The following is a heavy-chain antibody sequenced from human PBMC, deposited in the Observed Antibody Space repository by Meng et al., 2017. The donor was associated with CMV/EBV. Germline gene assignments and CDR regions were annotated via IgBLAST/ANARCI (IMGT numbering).Heavy chain of an antibody. D-gene: IGHD3-16*02. Sequence: AVYGGSFSGYYWSWIRQPPGKGLEWIGEINHSGSTNYNPSLKSRVTISVDTSKNQFSLKLSSVTAADTAVYYCAGFTFGGVIVRWFDPWGQGTLVTVS. CDR1: GGSFSGYY. CDR3: AGFTFGGVIVRWFDP. CDR2: INHSGST. J-gene: IGHJ5*02. V-gene: IGHV4-34*01.